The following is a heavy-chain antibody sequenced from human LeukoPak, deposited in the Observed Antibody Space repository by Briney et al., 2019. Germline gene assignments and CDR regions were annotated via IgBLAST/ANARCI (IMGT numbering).Heavy chain of an antibody. CDR3: AKKLAVAGTVYFDY. CDR2: ISGSGGST. V-gene: IGHV3-23*01. J-gene: IGHJ4*02. CDR1: GFTFSSYA. D-gene: IGHD6-19*01. Sequence: PGGPLRLSCAASGFTFSSYAMSWVRQAPGKGLDWVSAISGSGGSTYYADSVKGRFTISRDNSKNTLYLQMNSLRAEDTAVYYCAKKLAVAGTVYFDYWGQGTLVTVSS.